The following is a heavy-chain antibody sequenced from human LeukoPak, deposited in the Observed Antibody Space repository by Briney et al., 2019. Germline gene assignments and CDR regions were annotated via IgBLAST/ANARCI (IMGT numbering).Heavy chain of an antibody. CDR2: ISNSGDYI. J-gene: IGHJ3*02. CDR3: AREMYAGWYFAFDI. Sequence: GGSLRLSCAASGFTFSDYYMSWIRQGPGKGLEWVASISNSGDYISYADSLKGRFTISRDNAKNSLFLQMSSLRAEDTAVYYCAREMYAGWYFAFDIWGQGTMVTVSS. D-gene: IGHD6-19*01. CDR1: GFTFSDYY. V-gene: IGHV3-11*04.